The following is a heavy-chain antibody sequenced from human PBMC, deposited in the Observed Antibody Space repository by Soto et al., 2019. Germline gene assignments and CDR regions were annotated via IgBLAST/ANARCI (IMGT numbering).Heavy chain of an antibody. Sequence: EVQLLESGGGLVQPGGSLRLSCAASGFTFSSYAMSWVRQAPGKGLEWVSAISGSGGSTYYADSVKGRFTISRDNSKNTLYLQMNSLRAEDTAVYYCAKDSPVLLWFGELQYNWFDPWGQGTLVTVSS. CDR1: GFTFSSYA. CDR2: ISGSGGST. D-gene: IGHD3-10*01. J-gene: IGHJ5*02. CDR3: AKDSPVLLWFGELQYNWFDP. V-gene: IGHV3-23*01.